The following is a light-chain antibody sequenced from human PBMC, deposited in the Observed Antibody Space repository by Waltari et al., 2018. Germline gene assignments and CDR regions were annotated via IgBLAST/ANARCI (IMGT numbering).Light chain of an antibody. CDR2: WAS. V-gene: IGKV4-1*01. Sequence: DIVMTQSPDSLAVALGERATINCKSSQSVFYRSAKKNSLAWYQQKPGQPPKLLIYWASTRESGVPDRFSGSGSETDFTLTISSLQAEDVAVYYCQQYYSAPFNFGQGTKLEIK. CDR1: QSVFYRSAKKNS. CDR3: QQYYSAPFN. J-gene: IGKJ2*01.